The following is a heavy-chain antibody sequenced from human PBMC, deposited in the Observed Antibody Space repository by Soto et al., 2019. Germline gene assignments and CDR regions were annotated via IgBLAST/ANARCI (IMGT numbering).Heavy chain of an antibody. CDR1: GGTFSSYT. CDR2: IIPILGIA. J-gene: IGHJ4*02. D-gene: IGHD3-10*01. CDR3: ARVSSQGVIGWGSFFDY. V-gene: IGHV1-69*02. Sequence: QVQLVQSGAEVKKPGSSVKVSCKASGGTFSSYTISWVRQAPGQGLEWMGRIIPILGIANYAQKFQGRVTIPGENPTSTAYRELGSVRSGDTAVYSCARVSSQGVIGWGSFFDYWGQGTLVTVSS.